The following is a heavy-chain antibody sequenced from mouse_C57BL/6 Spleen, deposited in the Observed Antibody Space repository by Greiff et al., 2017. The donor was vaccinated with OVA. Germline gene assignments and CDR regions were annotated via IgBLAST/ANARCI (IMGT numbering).Heavy chain of an antibody. CDR1: GYTFTSYW. CDR3: ASLITTVVANPFDY. J-gene: IGHJ2*01. Sequence: VKLQESGAELVKPGASVKMSCKASGYTFTSYWITWVKQRPGQGLEWIGDIYPGSGSTNYNEKFKSKATLTVDTSSSTAYMQLSSLTSEDSAVYYCASLITTVVANPFDYWGQGTTLTVSS. V-gene: IGHV1-55*01. CDR2: IYPGSGST. D-gene: IGHD1-1*01.